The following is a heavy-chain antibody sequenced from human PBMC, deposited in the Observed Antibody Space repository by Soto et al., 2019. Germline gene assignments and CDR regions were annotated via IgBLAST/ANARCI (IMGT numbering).Heavy chain of an antibody. CDR3: ARDSGMIRGSYGVDV. CDR2: IYRSGAT. CDR1: GFTVTSNY. Sequence: LRLSCAASGFTVTSNYMTWVRQAPGKGLEWVSVIYRSGATYYPDSVRGRFTASRDYSHNTLYLQMDSLRVEDTAVYYCARDSGMIRGSYGVDVWGPGTTVTVS. J-gene: IGHJ6*02. V-gene: IGHV3-53*01. D-gene: IGHD3-10*01.